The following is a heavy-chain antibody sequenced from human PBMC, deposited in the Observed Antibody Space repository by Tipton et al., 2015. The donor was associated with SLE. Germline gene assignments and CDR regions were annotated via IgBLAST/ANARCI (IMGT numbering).Heavy chain of an antibody. V-gene: IGHV1-46*01. Sequence: QSGPEVKKPGASVNVSCRASGYTFTNYYIHWVRQAPGQGLEWMGIINPSGGTTSYAQKFRGRVTLTRDTSTSTIYMELSSRRSEDSAVYFCAREDLSIEVVGRGWFDPWGQGTLVTVSS. CDR3: AREDLSIEVVGRGWFDP. D-gene: IGHD6-19*01. CDR2: INPSGGTT. CDR1: GYTFTNYY. J-gene: IGHJ5*02.